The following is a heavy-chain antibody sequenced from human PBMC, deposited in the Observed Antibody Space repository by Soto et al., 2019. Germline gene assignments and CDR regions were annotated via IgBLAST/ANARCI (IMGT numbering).Heavy chain of an antibody. V-gene: IGHV1-69*13. CDR2: IMPIFGTA. Sequence: SVKVSCKASGGTFSTSAISWVRQAPGQGLEWMGGIMPIFGTANYAQKFQGRVTITADESTSTAYMELSSLRSEDTAVYYCARHLDPQQLVRVYYYYAMDVWGQGTTVTVSS. CDR3: ARHLDPQQLVRVYYYYAMDV. D-gene: IGHD6-13*01. CDR1: GGTFSTSA. J-gene: IGHJ6*02.